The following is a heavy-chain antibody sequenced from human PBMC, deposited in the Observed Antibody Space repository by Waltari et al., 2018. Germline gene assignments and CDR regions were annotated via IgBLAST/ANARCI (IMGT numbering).Heavy chain of an antibody. J-gene: IGHJ4*02. D-gene: IGHD3-10*01. Sequence: QVQLVESGGGVVQPGRSLRLSCAASGFPLRGYAMHWVRQAPGKGLEWVAVISYDGSNKYYADSVKGRFTISRDNSKNTLYLQMNSLRAEDTAVYYCARDRGYNNNYFDYWGQGTLVTVSS. CDR1: GFPLRGYA. V-gene: IGHV3-30*01. CDR3: ARDRGYNNNYFDY. CDR2: ISYDGSNK.